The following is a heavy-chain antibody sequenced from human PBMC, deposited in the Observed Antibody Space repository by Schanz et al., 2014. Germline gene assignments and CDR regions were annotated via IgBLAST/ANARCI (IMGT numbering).Heavy chain of an antibody. V-gene: IGHV3-23*04. J-gene: IGHJ4*02. CDR3: AKHVRTLTGNDY. CDR2: IEFSGGTT. Sequence: EVQLVESGGGLVQPGGSLRLSCAASGFNFKAYAMSWVRQAPGKGLEWVSGIEFSGGTTYYADSVKGRFTISRDNLKNTVYLQMNSLRAGDTAVYYCAKHVRTLTGNDYWGQGTLVTVSS. D-gene: IGHD3-9*01. CDR1: GFNFKAYA.